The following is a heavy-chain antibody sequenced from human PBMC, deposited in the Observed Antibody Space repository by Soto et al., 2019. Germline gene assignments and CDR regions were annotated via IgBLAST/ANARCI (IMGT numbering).Heavy chain of an antibody. J-gene: IGHJ5*02. Sequence: QVQLQESGPGLVEPSQTLSLTCTVSGGSISGGGYYWSWIRQPPGKGLEWIGYIHYSGTTYYNPYLKSPLTISVDKSQSLFSLMLRSVTAADTDVYYCARAWTATAGWANWFDLWGQGTLVTVSS. V-gene: IGHV4-31*01. CDR1: GGSISGGGYY. CDR3: ARAWTATAGWANWFDL. CDR2: IHYSGTT. D-gene: IGHD3-9*01.